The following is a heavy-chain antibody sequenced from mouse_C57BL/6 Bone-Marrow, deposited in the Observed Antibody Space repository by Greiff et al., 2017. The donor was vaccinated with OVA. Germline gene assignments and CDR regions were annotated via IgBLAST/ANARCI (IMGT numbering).Heavy chain of an antibody. CDR3: ARTDSSGYVAY. D-gene: IGHD3-2*02. Sequence: DVMLVESGGGLVQPGGSLKLSCAASGFTFSDYGMAWVRQAPRKGPEWVAFISNLAYSIYYADTVTGRFTISRENAKNTLYLEMSSLRSEDTAMYDCARTDSSGYVAYWGQGTLVTVSA. CDR1: GFTFSDYG. J-gene: IGHJ3*01. V-gene: IGHV5-15*01. CDR2: ISNLAYSI.